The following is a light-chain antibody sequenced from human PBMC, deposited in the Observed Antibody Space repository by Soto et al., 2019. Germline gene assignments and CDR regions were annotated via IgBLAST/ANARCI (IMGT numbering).Light chain of an antibody. Sequence: DIQLTQSPSSLSASVGDRVTITCQASQDINRYVNWYQQQLGKAPKLLMFDAATLESGVPSRFSGSGSGTEFTINISSMQPEDFATYFCQQYDSLTPTFGGGTKVDIQ. CDR3: QQYDSLTPT. V-gene: IGKV1-33*01. CDR1: QDINRY. CDR2: DAA. J-gene: IGKJ4*01.